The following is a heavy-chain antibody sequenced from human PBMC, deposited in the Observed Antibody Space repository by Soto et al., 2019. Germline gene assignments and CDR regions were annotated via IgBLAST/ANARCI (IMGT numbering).Heavy chain of an antibody. CDR2: ISHSGRT. V-gene: IGHV4-38-2*01. CDR3: ARGGDVAVVTANFPDY. Sequence: PSETLSLTCAVSGYSISSGYYWGWIRQPPGKGLEWIGSISHSGRTYYNPSLKSRATISVDTSKNQFSLKLSSLTAADTAVYYCARGGDVAVVTANFPDYWGQGTLVTVYS. D-gene: IGHD2-21*02. J-gene: IGHJ4*02. CDR1: GYSISSGYY.